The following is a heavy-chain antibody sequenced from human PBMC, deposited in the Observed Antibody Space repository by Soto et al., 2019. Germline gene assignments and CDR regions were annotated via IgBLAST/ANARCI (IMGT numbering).Heavy chain of an antibody. Sequence: ASVKVSCKASGGTFSSYAISWVRQAPGQGLEWMGGIIPIFGSAGYAQRFQVSVTMTRDTPTSTFYMELSSLRSEDTAVYYCARAGLRLGELSPIDDWGQGTLVTVSS. J-gene: IGHJ4*02. CDR1: GGTFSSYA. CDR2: IIPIFGSA. CDR3: ARAGLRLGELSPIDD. D-gene: IGHD3-16*02. V-gene: IGHV1-69*05.